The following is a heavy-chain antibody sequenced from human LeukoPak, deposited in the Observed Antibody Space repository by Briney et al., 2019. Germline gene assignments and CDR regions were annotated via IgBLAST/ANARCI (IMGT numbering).Heavy chain of an antibody. J-gene: IGHJ4*02. CDR1: GYTFTGYY. CDR3: ARDFNGDYDFDY. Sequence: ASVEVSCKASGYTFTGYYMHWVRQAPGQGLEWMGWIDPNSGGTNYAQKFQGRVTMTRDTSISTAYMELSRLRSDDTAVYYCARDFNGDYDFDYWGQGTLVTISS. CDR2: IDPNSGGT. D-gene: IGHD4-17*01. V-gene: IGHV1-2*02.